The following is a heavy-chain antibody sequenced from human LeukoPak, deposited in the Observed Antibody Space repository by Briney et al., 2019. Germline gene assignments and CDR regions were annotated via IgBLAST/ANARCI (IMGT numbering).Heavy chain of an antibody. CDR1: GITFSSYA. CDR2: LSGSGGSI. CDR3: ARTTYYDSTFWY. J-gene: IGHJ4*02. D-gene: IGHD3-22*01. Sequence: GGSLRLSCAVSGITFSSYAMSWVRQAPGKGLEWVSGLSGSGGSIYYADSVKGRFTISGDNSKNTLYLQMNSLRAEDTAVYYCARTTYYDSTFWYWGQGTLVTVSS. V-gene: IGHV3-23*01.